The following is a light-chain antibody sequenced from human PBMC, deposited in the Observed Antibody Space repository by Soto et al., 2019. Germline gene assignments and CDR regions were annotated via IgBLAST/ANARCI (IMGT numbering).Light chain of an antibody. CDR3: HQYGISP. CDR1: QSVNSNF. V-gene: IGKV3-20*01. Sequence: EVVLTQSPGPLSLSPGERVTLSCRTSQSVNSNFLPWFQQKPGQPPRLLLYAASKRAAGTPDRFSGSGSGTEFTLTISRLEPEDFAVYYCHQYGISPFGGGTKVDIK. J-gene: IGKJ4*01. CDR2: AAS.